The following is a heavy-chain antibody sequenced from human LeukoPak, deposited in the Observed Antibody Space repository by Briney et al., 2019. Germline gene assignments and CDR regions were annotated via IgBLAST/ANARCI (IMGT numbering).Heavy chain of an antibody. V-gene: IGHV1-18*01. CDR1: GGTFSSYA. D-gene: IGHD4-23*01. CDR2: ISAYNGNT. Sequence: ASVKVSCKASGGTFSSYAISWARQAPGQGLEWMGWISAYNGNTNYAQKLQGRVTMTTDTSTSTAYMELRSLRSDDTAVYYCARDPGGGNYPFDYWGQGTLVTVSS. CDR3: ARDPGGGNYPFDY. J-gene: IGHJ4*02.